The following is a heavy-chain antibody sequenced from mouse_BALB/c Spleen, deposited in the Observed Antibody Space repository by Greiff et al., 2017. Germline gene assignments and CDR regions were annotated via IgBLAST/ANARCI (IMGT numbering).Heavy chain of an antibody. D-gene: IGHD1-1*01. CDR2: IWTGGGT. J-gene: IGHJ2*01. V-gene: IGHV2-9-2*01. CDR3: VRGHYYGRNYFDY. Sequence: QVQLKQSGPGLVAPSQSLSITCTVSGFSLTSYDISWIRQPPGKGLEWLGVIWTGGGTNYNSAFMSRLSISKDNSKSQVFLKMNSLQTDDTAIYYCVRGHYYGRNYFDYWGQGTTLTVSS. CDR1: GFSLTSYD.